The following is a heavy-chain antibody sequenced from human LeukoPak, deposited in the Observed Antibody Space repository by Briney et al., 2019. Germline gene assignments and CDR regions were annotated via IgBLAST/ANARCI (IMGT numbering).Heavy chain of an antibody. CDR1: GGTFISYA. CDR2: IIPIFGTA. Sequence: SVKVSCKASGGTFISYAISWVRQAPGQGLEWMGGIIPIFGTANYAQKFQGRVTITADESTSTAYMELSGLRSEDTAVYYCATSAAVSVYARRQYYFDYWGQGTLVTVSS. V-gene: IGHV1-69*13. D-gene: IGHD2-8*01. J-gene: IGHJ4*02. CDR3: ATSAAVSVYARRQYYFDY.